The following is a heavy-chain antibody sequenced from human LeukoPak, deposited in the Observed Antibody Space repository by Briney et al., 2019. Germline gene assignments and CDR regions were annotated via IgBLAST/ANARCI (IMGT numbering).Heavy chain of an antibody. CDR1: GFTFSISA. CDR3: AKLGDAFDY. V-gene: IGHV3-23*01. D-gene: IGHD3-10*01. J-gene: IGHJ4*02. Sequence: GGSLRLFCAASGFTFSISAMSWVRQPPGKGLEWVSRISSSGGSTYYADSVKGRFTLSRDNSKNTLYLQINNLRAEDTAIYYCAKLGDAFDYWGQGTLVTVSS. CDR2: ISSSGGST.